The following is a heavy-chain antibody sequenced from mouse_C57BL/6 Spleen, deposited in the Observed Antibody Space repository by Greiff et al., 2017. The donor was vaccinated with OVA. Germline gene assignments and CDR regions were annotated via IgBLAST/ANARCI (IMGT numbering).Heavy chain of an antibody. CDR2: ISSGGSYT. D-gene: IGHD2-5*01. CDR3: ARRGSNYGFAY. J-gene: IGHJ3*01. Sequence: EVKLVESGGDLVKPGGSLKLSCAASGFTFSSYGMSWVRQTPDKRLEWVATISSGGSYTYYPDSVKGRFTISRDNAKNTLHLQMSSLKSEDTAMYYCARRGSNYGFAYWGQGTLVTVSA. CDR1: GFTFSSYG. V-gene: IGHV5-6*02.